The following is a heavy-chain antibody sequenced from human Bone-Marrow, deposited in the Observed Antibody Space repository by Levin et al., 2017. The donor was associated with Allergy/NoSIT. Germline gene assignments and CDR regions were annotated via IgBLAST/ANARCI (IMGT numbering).Heavy chain of an antibody. CDR1: GFTFSDYY. D-gene: IGHD3-9*01. Sequence: GGSLRLSCAASGFTFSDYYMSWIRQAPGQGLGWLSYISGSSSYTNNADSVKGRFTISRDNTKNSLYLQMNSLRAEDTAVYYCARIKWRLTGYYIDYWGQGTLVTVSS. J-gene: IGHJ4*02. CDR2: ISGSSSYT. V-gene: IGHV3-11*03. CDR3: ARIKWRLTGYYIDY.